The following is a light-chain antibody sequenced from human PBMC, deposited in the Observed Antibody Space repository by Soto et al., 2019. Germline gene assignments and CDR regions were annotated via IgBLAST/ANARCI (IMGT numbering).Light chain of an antibody. J-gene: IGKJ1*01. CDR1: QDIRSW. CDR3: QQANTFPT. CDR2: AAS. V-gene: IGKV1-12*01. Sequence: DIQMTQSPSSVSASVGDRVTITCRASQDIRSWLAWYQQKPGKAPNLLIYAASTLRSGVPSRFSGSGSGTDFTLTSSSLQAEDVAVYYCQQANTFPTFGQGTKVEIK.